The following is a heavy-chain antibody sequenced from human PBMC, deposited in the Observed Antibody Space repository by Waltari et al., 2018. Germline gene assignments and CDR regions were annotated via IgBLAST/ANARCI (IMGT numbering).Heavy chain of an antibody. Sequence: VHLQESGPGLVKPSETLSLTCGVPDYSISSVYFWGRIRQPPGKGLEWIGSWYRSGSTYYNPSLQSRVTISADTSKNQFSLNLTSVTAADTAVYYCARVSSSWYLGDYFYYGVDVWGQGATVTVSS. V-gene: IGHV4-38-2*01. D-gene: IGHD6-13*01. CDR1: DYSISSVYF. CDR2: WYRSGST. CDR3: ARVSSSWYLGDYFYYGVDV. J-gene: IGHJ6*01.